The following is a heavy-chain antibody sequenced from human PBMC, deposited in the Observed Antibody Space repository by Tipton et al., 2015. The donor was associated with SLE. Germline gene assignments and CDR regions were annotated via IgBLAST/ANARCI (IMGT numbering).Heavy chain of an antibody. CDR2: ISTYNGNT. Sequence: QLVQSGAEVKKPGASVKVSCKASGYTFTSYGISWVRQAPGQGLEWMGWISTYNGNTNYAQKLQGRVTMTTDTSTSTAYMELRSLRSDNTAVYYCARSSHYYDSSGYYYDYWGQGTLVTVSS. CDR1: GYTFTSYG. J-gene: IGHJ4*02. D-gene: IGHD3-22*01. V-gene: IGHV1-18*01. CDR3: ARSSHYYDSSGYYYDY.